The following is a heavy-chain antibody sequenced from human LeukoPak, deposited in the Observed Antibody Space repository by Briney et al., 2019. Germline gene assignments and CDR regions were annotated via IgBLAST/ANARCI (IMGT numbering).Heavy chain of an antibody. CDR1: GFTFSSYA. CDR2: ISYDGSNK. D-gene: IGHD1-26*01. V-gene: IGHV3-30-3*01. Sequence: GGSLRLSCAASGFTFSSYAMHWVRQAPGKGLEWVAVISYDGSNKYYADSVKGRFTISRDNSKNTLYLQMNSLRAEDTAVYYCAREYSGSRGDAFDIWGQGTMVTVSS. CDR3: AREYSGSRGDAFDI. J-gene: IGHJ3*02.